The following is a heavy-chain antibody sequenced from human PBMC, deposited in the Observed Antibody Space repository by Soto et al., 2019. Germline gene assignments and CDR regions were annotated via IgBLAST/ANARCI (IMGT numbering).Heavy chain of an antibody. V-gene: IGHV3-30-3*01. CDR3: ASFPFLADNWFDP. J-gene: IGHJ5*01. CDR2: ISYDGSNK. CDR1: GFTFSSYA. Sequence: QVQLVESGGGVVQPGRSLRLSCAASGFTFSSYAMHWVRQAPGKGLEWVAVISYDGSNKYYADSVKGRFTISRDNSKNPLYVQTNSPRAEDTAVYYGASFPFLADNWFDPRGQGTLVTVSS.